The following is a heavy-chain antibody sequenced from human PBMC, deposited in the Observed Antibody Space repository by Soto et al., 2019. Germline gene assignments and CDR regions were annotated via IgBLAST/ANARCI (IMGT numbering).Heavy chain of an antibody. V-gene: IGHV3-49*03. J-gene: IGHJ6*02. D-gene: IGHD3-22*01. CDR2: IRSKAYGGTT. CDR1: GFTFGDYA. CDR3: TRDGGYRYYYYGMDV. Sequence: PGGSLRLSCTASGFTFGDYAMSWFRQAPGKGLEWVGFIRSKAYGGTTEYAASVKGRFTISRDDSKSIAYLQMNSLKTEDTAVYYCTRDGGYRYYYYGMDVWGQGTTVTVSS.